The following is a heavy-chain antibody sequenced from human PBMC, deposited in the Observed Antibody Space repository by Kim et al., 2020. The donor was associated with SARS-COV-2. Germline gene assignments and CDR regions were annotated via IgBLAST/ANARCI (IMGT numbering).Heavy chain of an antibody. CDR3: AKGDHSSSWYEEYFQH. Sequence: KGRLTISRDNSKNTLYLQMNSRRAEDTAVYYGAKGDHSSSWYEEYFQHWGQGTLVTVSS. J-gene: IGHJ1*01. V-gene: IGHV3-23*01. D-gene: IGHD6-13*01.